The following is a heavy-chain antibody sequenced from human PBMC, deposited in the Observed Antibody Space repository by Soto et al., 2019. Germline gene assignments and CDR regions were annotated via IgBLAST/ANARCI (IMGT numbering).Heavy chain of an antibody. CDR3: ARYLNTAGWFDP. V-gene: IGHV4-31*03. Sequence: SETLSLTCSVSGGSISSGTYFWSWIRQHPGKGLGWIGYINYSGSTYYNASLRSRVTISVDTSKNQFSLKLSSVTAADTAVYYCARYLNTAGWFDPWGQGTLVTVSS. CDR2: INYSGST. D-gene: IGHD2-2*01. CDR1: GGSISSGTYF. J-gene: IGHJ5*02.